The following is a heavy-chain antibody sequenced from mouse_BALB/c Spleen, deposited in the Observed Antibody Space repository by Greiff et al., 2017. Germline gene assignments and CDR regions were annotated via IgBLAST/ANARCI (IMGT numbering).Heavy chain of an antibody. CDR3: NAIYGNLAFDV. V-gene: IGHV14-4*02. J-gene: IGHJ1*01. CDR2: IDPENGDT. Sequence: EVQLVESGAELVRAGASVKLSCPASGFNIKDYYMHWVKQRPEQGLEWIGWIDPENGDTEYAPKFQGKATMTADTSSNTAYLQLSSLTSEDTAVYYCNAIYGNLAFDVWGAGTTVTVSS. CDR1: GFNIKDYY. D-gene: IGHD2-1*01.